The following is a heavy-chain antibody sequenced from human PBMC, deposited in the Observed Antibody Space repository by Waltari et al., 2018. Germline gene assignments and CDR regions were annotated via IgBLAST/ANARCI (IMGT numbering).Heavy chain of an antibody. V-gene: IGHV3-48*03. D-gene: IGHD6-6*01. J-gene: IGHJ4*02. Sequence: EVQLVESGGGVVQTGGSLRLSCAASGFTFSTYEMNWVRQAPGKGLEWIASISSRLNTIYYADSVKGRFTISRDNAKNSLHLQMNSLRAEDTAVYYCATRYGSSSMDYWGQGTLVTVSS. CDR2: ISSRLNTI. CDR1: GFTFSTYE. CDR3: ATRYGSSSMDY.